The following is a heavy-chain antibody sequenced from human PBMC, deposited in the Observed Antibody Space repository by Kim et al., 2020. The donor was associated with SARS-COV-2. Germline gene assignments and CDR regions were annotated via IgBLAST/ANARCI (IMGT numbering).Heavy chain of an antibody. V-gene: IGHV5-51*01. CDR2: IYPGDSDT. CDR1: GYSFTSYW. J-gene: IGHJ6*02. D-gene: IGHD6-6*01. CDR3: ARQISVAARHGYYYYGMDV. Sequence: GESLKISCKGSGYSFTSYWIGWVRQMPGKGLEWMGIIYPGDSDTRYSPSFQGQVTISADKSISTAYLQWSSLKASDTAMYYCARQISVAARHGYYYYGMDVWGQGTTVTVSS.